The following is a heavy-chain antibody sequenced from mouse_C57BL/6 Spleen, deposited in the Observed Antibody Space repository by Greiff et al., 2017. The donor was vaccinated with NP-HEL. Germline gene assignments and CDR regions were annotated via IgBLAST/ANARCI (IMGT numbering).Heavy chain of an antibody. D-gene: IGHD1-1*01. Sequence: QVQLQQPGAELVKPGASVKLSCKASGYTFTSYWMHWVQQRPGQGLEWIGMIHPNSGSTNYNEKFKSKATLTVEKSSSTAYMQLSSLTSEDSAVYYCARWGTVVASPVDVWGTGTTVTVSS. CDR3: ARWGTVVASPVDV. CDR2: IHPNSGST. J-gene: IGHJ1*03. CDR1: GYTFTSYW. V-gene: IGHV1-64*01.